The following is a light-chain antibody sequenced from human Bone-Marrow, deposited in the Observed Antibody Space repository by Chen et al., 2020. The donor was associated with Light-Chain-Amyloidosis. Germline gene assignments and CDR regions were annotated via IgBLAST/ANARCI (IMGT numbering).Light chain of an antibody. CDR3: SSYTITNTLV. V-gene: IGLV2-14*01. CDR1: ISDIGGDNH. J-gene: IGLJ1*01. CDR2: EVT. Sequence: QFALTHPAFVSGSPGQSSTHSCTGTISDIGGDNHVSWYQQHPDEAPNLMIYEVTNRPSWVPDRFSGSKSDNTASLTSSGLQTEDEADYFCSSYTITNTLVFGSGTRVTVL.